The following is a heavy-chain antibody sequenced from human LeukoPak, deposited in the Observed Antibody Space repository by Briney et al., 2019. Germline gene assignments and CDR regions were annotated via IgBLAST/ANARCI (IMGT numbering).Heavy chain of an antibody. J-gene: IGHJ3*02. CDR3: ARTQWLVDPTNAFDI. CDR2: ISSSGSTI. V-gene: IGHV3-48*03. Sequence: GGSLRLSCAASGFTFSSYEMNWVRQAPGKGLEWVSYISSSGSTIYYADSVKGRFTISRDNAKNSLYLQMNRLRAEDTAVYYCARTQWLVDPTNAFDIWGQGTMVTVSS. CDR1: GFTFSSYE. D-gene: IGHD6-19*01.